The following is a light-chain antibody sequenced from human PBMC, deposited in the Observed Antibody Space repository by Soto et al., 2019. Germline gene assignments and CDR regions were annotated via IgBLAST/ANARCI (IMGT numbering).Light chain of an antibody. J-gene: IGKJ1*01. Sequence: IVMTQSPATLSVSPGERATLSCRASQSVSSNLAWYQQKPGQAPRLLIYGASTWATGIPARFSGSGSGTALTLTISSMQSEDYAVCYCQQYQNLLWRFGQVTKVEI. CDR1: QSVSSN. CDR2: GAS. V-gene: IGKV3-15*01. CDR3: QQYQNLLWR.